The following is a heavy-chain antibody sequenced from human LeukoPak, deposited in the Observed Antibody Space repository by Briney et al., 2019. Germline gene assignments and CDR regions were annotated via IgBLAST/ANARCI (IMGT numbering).Heavy chain of an antibody. Sequence: PSETLSLTCAVYGGSFSGYYWSWIRQPPGKGLEWIGEINHSGSTNYNPSLKSRVTISVDTSKNRFSLKLSFVTAADTAVYYCASSYGSGPLDYWGQGTLVTVSS. CDR3: ASSYGSGPLDY. V-gene: IGHV4-34*01. J-gene: IGHJ4*02. D-gene: IGHD3-10*01. CDR2: INHSGST. CDR1: GGSFSGYY.